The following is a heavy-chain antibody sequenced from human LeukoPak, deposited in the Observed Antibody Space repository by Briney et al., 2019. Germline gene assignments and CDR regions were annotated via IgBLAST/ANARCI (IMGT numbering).Heavy chain of an antibody. CDR3: AKGSHIVVVPAAVYFGY. J-gene: IGHJ4*02. Sequence: GGSLRLSCAASGFTFSSYAMSWVRQAPGKGLEWVSGISGSGGSTHYADSVKGRFTISRDDSKNTLYLQMNSLRAEDTAVYHCAKGSHIVVVPAAVYFGYWGQGTLVTVSS. CDR2: ISGSGGST. CDR1: GFTFSSYA. D-gene: IGHD2-2*01. V-gene: IGHV3-23*01.